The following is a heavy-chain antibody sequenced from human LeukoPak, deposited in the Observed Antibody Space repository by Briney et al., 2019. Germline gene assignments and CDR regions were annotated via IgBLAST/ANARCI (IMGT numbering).Heavy chain of an antibody. D-gene: IGHD1-14*01. CDR3: ARGLGYNIY. V-gene: IGHV3-7*03. CDR2: IKQDGSEM. Sequence: GGSLRLSCAASGFTFSSYWMSWVRQAPGKGLEWVANIKQDGSEMYYVDPVKGRFTISRDNAKTSLYLQMNSLRAEDTAVYYCARGLGYNIYWGQGTLVTVSS. J-gene: IGHJ4*02. CDR1: GFTFSSYW.